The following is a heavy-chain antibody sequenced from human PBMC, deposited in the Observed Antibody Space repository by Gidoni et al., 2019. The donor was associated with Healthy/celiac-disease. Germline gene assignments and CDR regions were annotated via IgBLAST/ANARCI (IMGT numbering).Heavy chain of an antibody. V-gene: IGHV3-48*01. CDR1: GFTFSSDS. Sequence: EVQLVESGGGLVQPGGSLRRSCAASGFTFSSDSMNWVRQAPGKGLVWVSYISSSSSTIYYAASVKGRFTISRDNAKNSLYLQMNSLRAEDTAVYYCARYRLGAGRRYYYYMDVWGKGTTVAVSS. CDR3: ARYRLGAGRRYYYYMDV. D-gene: IGHD6-19*01. J-gene: IGHJ6*03. CDR2: ISSSSSTI.